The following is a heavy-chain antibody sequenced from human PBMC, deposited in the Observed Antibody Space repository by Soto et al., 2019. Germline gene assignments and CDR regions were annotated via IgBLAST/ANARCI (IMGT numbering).Heavy chain of an antibody. CDR1: GFTFSSYS. V-gene: IGHV3-48*02. D-gene: IGHD4-17*01. CDR2: ISSSSSTI. Sequence: EVQLVESGGGLVQPGGSLSLSCAASGFTFSSYSMNWVHQAPGKGLEWVSYISSSSSTIYYADSVNGRFTISRDNAKNSLYLQMNSLRDEDTAVYYCARENYGDYLNWFDPWGQGTLVTVSS. J-gene: IGHJ5*02. CDR3: ARENYGDYLNWFDP.